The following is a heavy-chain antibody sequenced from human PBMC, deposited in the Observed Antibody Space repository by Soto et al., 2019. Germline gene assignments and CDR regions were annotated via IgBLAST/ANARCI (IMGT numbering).Heavy chain of an antibody. D-gene: IGHD5-18*01. CDR1: GGSISSGDYY. CDR2: IYYSGST. V-gene: IGHV4-30-4*01. Sequence: SETQSLTCTVSGGSISSGDYYWSWIRQPPGKGLEWIGYIYYSGSTYYNPSLKSRVTISVDTSKNQFSLKLSSVTAADTAVYYCARDPRGYSYGYEDQTYYGMDVWGQGTTVTVSS. CDR3: ARDPRGYSYGYEDQTYYGMDV. J-gene: IGHJ6*02.